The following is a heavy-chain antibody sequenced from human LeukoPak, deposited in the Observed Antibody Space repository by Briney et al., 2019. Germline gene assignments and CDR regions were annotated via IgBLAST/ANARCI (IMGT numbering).Heavy chain of an antibody. CDR3: AKGGYYYDSSGPLEY. J-gene: IGHJ4*02. Sequence: GGSLLLSCAASGFTFSGYAMSWVRQAPGKGLEWVPAISGSGGSTYYADSVKGRFTISRDNSKNTLYLQMNSLRAEDTAVYYCAKGGYYYDSSGPLEYWGQGTLVTVSS. V-gene: IGHV3-23*01. CDR1: GFTFSGYA. D-gene: IGHD3-22*01. CDR2: ISGSGGST.